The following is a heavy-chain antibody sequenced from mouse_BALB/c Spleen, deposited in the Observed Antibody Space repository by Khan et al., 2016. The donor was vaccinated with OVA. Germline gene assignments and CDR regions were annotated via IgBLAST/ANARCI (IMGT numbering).Heavy chain of an antibody. J-gene: IGHJ2*01. CDR1: GYSFTGYF. CDR3: TRIYRSDFDY. V-gene: IGHV1-20*02. D-gene: IGHD1-1*01. Sequence: VQLQQSGPELVRPGASVKISCKASGYSFTGYFMNWVMQSHGKSLEWIGRINPHIGETFYNQRFKDKATLTVDESSKTAHMELRRLASEDSAVYYCTRIYRSDFDYWGQGTTLTVSS. CDR2: INPHIGET.